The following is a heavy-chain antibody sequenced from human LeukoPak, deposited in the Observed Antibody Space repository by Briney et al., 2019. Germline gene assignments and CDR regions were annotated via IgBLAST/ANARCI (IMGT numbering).Heavy chain of an antibody. J-gene: IGHJ5*02. CDR3: VRGPYGASISKWFDP. CDR2: IYYSGDT. D-gene: IGHD4/OR15-4a*01. Sequence: PSETLSLTCTVSRGSISGYSGSWIRQSPGGGLEWIGYIYYSGDTAYNPSLRSRVTLSVDTSKNQFSLQLRSVTTADTAVYYCVRGPYGASISKWFDPWGQGTQVIVSP. V-gene: IGHV4-59*01. CDR1: RGSISGYS.